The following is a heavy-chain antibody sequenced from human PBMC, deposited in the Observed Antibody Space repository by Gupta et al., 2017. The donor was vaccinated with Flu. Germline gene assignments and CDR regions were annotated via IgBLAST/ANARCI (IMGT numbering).Heavy chain of an antibody. CDR3: SRADIKMGWFDP. V-gene: IGHV4-4*07. CDR2: IYTNETT. J-gene: IGHJ5*02. Sequence: QVHLQESGPGLVKPSETLSLTCTVSGVPIGSNYWTWIRQPAGKGLEWVGRIYTNETTNDNPSLKSRVTMSVDTAKNQFSLKLNSVTDADTAVYYCSRADIKMGWFDPWCQGTLFIVSS. D-gene: IGHD2-15*01. CDR1: GVPIGSNY.